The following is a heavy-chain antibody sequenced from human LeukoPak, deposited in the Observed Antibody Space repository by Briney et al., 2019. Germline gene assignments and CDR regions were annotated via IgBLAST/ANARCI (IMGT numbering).Heavy chain of an antibody. D-gene: IGHD3-10*01. CDR1: GGTFSSYA. CDR3: ARGYHGSGSYFDY. J-gene: IGHJ4*02. V-gene: IGHV1-69*05. CDR2: IIPIFGTA. Sequence: ASVKVSCKASGGTFSSYAISWVRQAPGQGLEWMGGIIPIFGTANDAQKFQGRVTITTDESTSTAYMELSSLRSEDTAVYYCARGYHGSGSYFDYWGQGTLVTVSS.